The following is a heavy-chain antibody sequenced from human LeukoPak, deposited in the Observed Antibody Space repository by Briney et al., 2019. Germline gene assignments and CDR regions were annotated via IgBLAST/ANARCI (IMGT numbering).Heavy chain of an antibody. V-gene: IGHV3-13*04. J-gene: IGHJ6*04. CDR3: ARGDCSGGSGSSMDV. D-gene: IGHD2-15*01. Sequence: GGSLRLSCAASGFTFSTYDMHWVRQATGKGLEWVSGINSAGDTYYPSSVKGRFTISREDAKNSFYLQMNSLRAGDTAVYYCARGDCSGGSGSSMDVWGEGTTVTVSS. CDR2: INSAGDT. CDR1: GFTFSTYD.